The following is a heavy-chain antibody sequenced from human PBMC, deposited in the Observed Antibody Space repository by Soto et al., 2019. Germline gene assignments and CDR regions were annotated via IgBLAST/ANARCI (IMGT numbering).Heavy chain of an antibody. J-gene: IGHJ6*02. V-gene: IGHV1-2*04. Sequence: ASVKVSCKDSGYSFTDYHIHWVRQAPGRGLEWLGRINPKSGGTSTAQKFQGWVTMTTDTSISTASMELTRLTSDDTAIYYCARGDSTDCSNGVCSFFYNHDMDVWGQGTTVTVSS. D-gene: IGHD2-8*01. CDR2: INPKSGGT. CDR3: ARGDSTDCSNGVCSFFYNHDMDV. CDR1: GYSFTDYH.